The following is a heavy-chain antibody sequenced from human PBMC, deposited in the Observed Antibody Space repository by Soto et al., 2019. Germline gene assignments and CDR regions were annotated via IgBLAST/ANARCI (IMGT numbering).Heavy chain of an antibody. Sequence: QLQLQESGPGLVRPSQTLSLTCSVSGGSITSGGYYWGWIRQLPGKGLEWVAYVYSSGRTYYNPSLESRRSISLDTSKNQFSLILRSVTVADTAIYYCARDHKGFNKAFDIWGQGAMVTVSS. CDR3: ARDHKGFNKAFDI. J-gene: IGHJ3*02. CDR1: GGSITSGGYY. V-gene: IGHV4-31*03. CDR2: VYSSGRT.